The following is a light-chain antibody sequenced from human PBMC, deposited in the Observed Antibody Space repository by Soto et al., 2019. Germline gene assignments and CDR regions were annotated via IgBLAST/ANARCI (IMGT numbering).Light chain of an antibody. Sequence: DIQMIQSPSTLSASVGDRVSITCRATQSIDIWLAWYQQKPGKAPKVLIYKASILESGVPSRFSGSGSGTEFTLTISILQPEDFATYYCQQYKSYSRTFGQGTKVEIK. CDR3: QQYKSYSRT. V-gene: IGKV1-5*03. CDR1: QSIDIW. J-gene: IGKJ1*01. CDR2: KAS.